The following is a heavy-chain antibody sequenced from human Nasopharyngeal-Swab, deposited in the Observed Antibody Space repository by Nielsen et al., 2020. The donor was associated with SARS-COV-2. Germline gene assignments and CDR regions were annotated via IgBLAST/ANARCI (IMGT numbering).Heavy chain of an antibody. J-gene: IGHJ4*02. CDR1: GYTFTSYA. V-gene: IGHV1-46*01. Sequence: ASVKVSCKASGYTFTSYAMHWVRQAPGQGLEWMGIINPSGGSTSYAQKFQGRVTMTRDTSTSTVYMELSSLRSEDTAVYYCARAEMRTTVTTYWNYWGQGTRVTVSS. CDR2: INPSGGST. CDR3: ARAEMRTTVTTYWNY. D-gene: IGHD4-17*01.